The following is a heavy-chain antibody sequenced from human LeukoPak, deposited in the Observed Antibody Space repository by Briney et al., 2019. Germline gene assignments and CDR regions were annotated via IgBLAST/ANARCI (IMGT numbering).Heavy chain of an antibody. V-gene: IGHV1-18*04. CDR3: ARCIAVAVPDY. CDR2: ISAYNGST. J-gene: IGHJ4*02. CDR1: GYTFTSYG. Sequence: GASVKVSCKASGYTFTSYGISWVRQAPGQGLGWMGWISAYNGSTNYAQKLQGRVTTTTDTSTSTAYMELRSLRSDDTAVYYCARCIAVAVPDYWGQGTLVTVSS. D-gene: IGHD6-19*01.